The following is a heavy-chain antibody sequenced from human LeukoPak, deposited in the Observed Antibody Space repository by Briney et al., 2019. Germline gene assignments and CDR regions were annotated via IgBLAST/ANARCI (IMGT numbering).Heavy chain of an antibody. D-gene: IGHD2-2*01. CDR1: GYTFTTYY. J-gene: IGHJ4*02. V-gene: IGHV1-2*02. Sequence: ASVKVSCKASGYTFTTYYVHWVRQAPGQGLEWKGWINPNSGGTNYAQKFQGRVTMTRDTSISTGYMELSRLRSDDTAVYYCARGYCSSTSCYFYFDYWGQGTLVTVSS. CDR3: ARGYCSSTSCYFYFDY. CDR2: INPNSGGT.